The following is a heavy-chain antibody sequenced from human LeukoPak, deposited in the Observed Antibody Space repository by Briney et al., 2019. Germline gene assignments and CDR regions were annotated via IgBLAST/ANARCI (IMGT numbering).Heavy chain of an antibody. Sequence: SETLSLTCTVSGGSISTYYWSWIRQPAGKGLEWIGRIYSSGSTNYNPSLKSRVSMSVDTSKNQFSLKLSSVTAADTAVYYCAGVQVDNGDLGWFDPWGQGTLVSVSS. D-gene: IGHD4-17*01. V-gene: IGHV4-4*07. CDR2: IYSSGST. J-gene: IGHJ5*02. CDR1: GGSISTYY. CDR3: AGVQVDNGDLGWFDP.